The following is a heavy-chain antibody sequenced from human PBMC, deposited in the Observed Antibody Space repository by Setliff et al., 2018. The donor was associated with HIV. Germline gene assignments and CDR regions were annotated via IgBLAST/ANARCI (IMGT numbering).Heavy chain of an antibody. CDR3: TRGSEGDTAMVMESYYFYMDV. J-gene: IGHJ6*03. V-gene: IGHV3-33*03. Sequence: GGSLRLSCAASGFTFSSFGMHWVRQAPGKGLEWVAFIWDDGSHKYYADSLKGRFTISRDNAKNSLYLQMNSLRAEDTAVYYCTRGSEGDTAMVMESYYFYMDVWGKGTTVTVSS. CDR1: GFTFSSFG. D-gene: IGHD5-18*01. CDR2: IWDDGSHK.